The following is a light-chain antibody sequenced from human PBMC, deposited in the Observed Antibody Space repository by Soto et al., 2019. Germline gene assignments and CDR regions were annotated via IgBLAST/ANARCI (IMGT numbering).Light chain of an antibody. CDR2: DDD. Sequence: QSVLTQPPSVSGAPGQRVTISCTGSSSNIGAVYDVHWYQHLPGTAPKLLIYDDDKRPSGIPDRFSGSKSGTSATLGITGFQTGDEADYYCGSWDSSLSAYVFATGTKLTVL. CDR3: GSWDSSLSAYV. CDR1: SSNIGAVYD. J-gene: IGLJ1*01. V-gene: IGLV1-51*01.